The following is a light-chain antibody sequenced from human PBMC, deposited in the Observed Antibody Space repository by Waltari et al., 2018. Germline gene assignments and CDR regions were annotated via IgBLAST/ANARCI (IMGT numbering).Light chain of an antibody. CDR3: QQRRKWRT. CDR1: QSVSTY. V-gene: IGKV3-11*01. Sequence: EVVLTQSPATLSLSPGDRATISCRASQSVSTYLAWYQQKPGQAPRLLIFDASNRATGIPARFSGSGSGTDFSLTISSLEPEDFAVYYCQQRRKWRTFGQGTKLEI. J-gene: IGKJ2*01. CDR2: DAS.